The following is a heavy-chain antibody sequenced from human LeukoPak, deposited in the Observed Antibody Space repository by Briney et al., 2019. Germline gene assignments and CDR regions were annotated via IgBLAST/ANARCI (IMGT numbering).Heavy chain of an antibody. CDR2: ISSNGGST. D-gene: IGHD3-10*01. J-gene: IGHJ4*02. CDR3: VKDSITMVRGA. V-gene: IGHV3-64D*06. Sequence: PGGSLRLSCSASGFTFSSYAMRWVRQAPGKGLEYVSAISSNGGSTYYADSVKGRFTISRDNSKNTLYLQMSSLRAEDTAVYYCVKDSITMVRGAWGQGTLVTVSS. CDR1: GFTFSSYA.